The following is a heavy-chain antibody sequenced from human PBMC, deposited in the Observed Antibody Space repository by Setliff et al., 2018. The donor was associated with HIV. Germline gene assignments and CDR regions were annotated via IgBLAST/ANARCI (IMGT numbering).Heavy chain of an antibody. CDR3: ARIGYNYAYFFDY. CDR1: GDSIRTSSPF. V-gene: IGHV4-39*01. D-gene: IGHD5-18*01. J-gene: IGHJ4*02. CDR2: IYYSGST. Sequence: SETLSLTCSVSGDSIRTSSPFWGWVRQPPGKGLEWLGSIYYSGSTHYNPSLMSRVTVSVDTSKNQFSLKLSSVTAADTAVYYCARIGYNYAYFFDYWGQGALVTVSS.